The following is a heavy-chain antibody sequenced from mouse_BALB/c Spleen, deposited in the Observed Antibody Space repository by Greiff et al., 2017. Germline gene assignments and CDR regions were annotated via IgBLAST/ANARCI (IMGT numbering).Heavy chain of an antibody. J-gene: IGHJ4*01. Sequence: EVQLQQSGPELVKPGASVKIPCKASGYTFTDYNMDWVKQSHGKSLEWIGDINPNNGGTIYNQKFKGKATLTVDKSSSTAYMELRSLTSEDTAVYYCARWPDYYGSSRGYAMDYWGQGTSVTVSS. CDR1: GYTFTDYN. CDR3: ARWPDYYGSSRGYAMDY. D-gene: IGHD1-1*01. V-gene: IGHV1-18*01. CDR2: INPNNGGT.